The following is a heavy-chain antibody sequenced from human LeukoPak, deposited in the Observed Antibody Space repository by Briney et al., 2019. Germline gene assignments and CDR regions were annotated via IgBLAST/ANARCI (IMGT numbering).Heavy chain of an antibody. CDR1: GYTLTELS. J-gene: IGHJ4*02. V-gene: IGHV1-24*01. D-gene: IGHD6-13*01. CDR2: LDPEDGET. CDR3: ATSGIWYPLYFDY. Sequence: ASVKVSCKVSGYTLTELSMHWVRQAPGKGLEWMGGLDPEDGETIYAQKFQGRVTMTEDTSTDTAYMELSSLRSEDTAVYYCATSGIWYPLYFDYWGQGTLVTVSS.